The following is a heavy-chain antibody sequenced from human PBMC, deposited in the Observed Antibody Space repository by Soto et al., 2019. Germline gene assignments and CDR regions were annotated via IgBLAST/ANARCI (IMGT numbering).Heavy chain of an antibody. V-gene: IGHV4-30-4*01. CDR3: ARALDWNALDY. J-gene: IGHJ4*02. D-gene: IGHD1-1*01. Sequence: SETLSLTCTVSGGSISSGDYYWSWIRQPPGKGLEWIGYIYYSGSTYYNPSLKSRVTISVDTSKNQFSLKLSSVTAADTAVYYCARALDWNALDYWGQGTLVTVSS. CDR1: GGSISSGDYY. CDR2: IYYSGST.